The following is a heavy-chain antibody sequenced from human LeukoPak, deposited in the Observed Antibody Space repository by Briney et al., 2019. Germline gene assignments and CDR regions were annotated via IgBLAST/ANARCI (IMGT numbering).Heavy chain of an antibody. CDR1: TYTFTRYG. V-gene: IGHV1-18*01. CDR3: ARSGRGTYYYFDL. J-gene: IGHJ4*02. CDR2: ISGYNGNT. D-gene: IGHD5-12*01. Sequence: GASVKVSCKASTYTFTRYGISWVRQAPGQGLEWMGWISGYNGNTNYAQEFLGRVSMTADTATSTAYMELRSLTSDDTAMYYCARSGRGTYYYFDLWGQGTLVAVSS.